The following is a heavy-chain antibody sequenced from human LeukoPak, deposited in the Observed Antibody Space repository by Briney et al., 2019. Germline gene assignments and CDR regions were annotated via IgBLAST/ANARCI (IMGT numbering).Heavy chain of an antibody. D-gene: IGHD6-19*01. CDR2: INHSGST. CDR1: GGSFSGYY. V-gene: IGHV4-34*01. CDR3: ARGRPPIAVAGYYYYYYMDV. J-gene: IGHJ6*03. Sequence: SETLSLTCAVYGGSFSGYYWSWIRQPPGRGLEWIGEINHSGSTNYNPSLKSRVTISVDTSKNQFSLKLSSVTAADTAVYYCARGRPPIAVAGYYYYYYMDVWGKGTTVTVSS.